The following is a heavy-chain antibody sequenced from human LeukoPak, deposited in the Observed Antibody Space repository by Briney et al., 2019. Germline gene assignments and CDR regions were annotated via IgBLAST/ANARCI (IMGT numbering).Heavy chain of an antibody. CDR1: GFTISSYA. CDR3: AKGTSWYGDY. CDR2: ISGSGGST. Sequence: GGSLTLSCAASGFTISSYAMIWLRQAPGKELEWVSAISGSGGSTYYADSVKGRFTISRENSKNTLYLQMNSLRAEDTAVYYCAKGTSWYGDYWGQGTLVTVSS. D-gene: IGHD6-13*01. J-gene: IGHJ4*02. V-gene: IGHV3-23*01.